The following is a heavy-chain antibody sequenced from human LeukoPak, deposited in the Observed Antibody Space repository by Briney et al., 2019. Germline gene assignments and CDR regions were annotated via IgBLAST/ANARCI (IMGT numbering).Heavy chain of an antibody. D-gene: IGHD3-3*01. J-gene: IGHJ4*02. V-gene: IGHV3-30*18. CDR3: AKWSGNRPLYYFDY. CDR2: ISSSDGNSK. Sequence: GGSLRLSCATSGFTFTCCGMHWVRQASGKGLEWVAAISSSDGNSKYYADSVKGRSTISRDNSKNTVYLQMNSLRADDTAVYYCAKWSGNRPLYYFDYWGQGTLVTVSS. CDR1: GFTFTCCG.